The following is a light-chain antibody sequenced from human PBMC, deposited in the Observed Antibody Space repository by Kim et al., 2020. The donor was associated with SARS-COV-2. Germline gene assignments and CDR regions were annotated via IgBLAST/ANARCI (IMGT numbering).Light chain of an antibody. V-gene: IGLV1-44*01. J-gene: IGLJ2*01. CDR2: SNN. CDR3: ATWDDSLDGVI. Sequence: QSALTQPPSASGTPGQRVTISCSGSSSNIGSNAVNWYLQLPGTAPKLLIYSNNQRPSGAPDRFSGSKSGTSASLAISGLQSEDEADYYCATWDDSLDGVIFGGGTQLTVL. CDR1: SSNIGSNA.